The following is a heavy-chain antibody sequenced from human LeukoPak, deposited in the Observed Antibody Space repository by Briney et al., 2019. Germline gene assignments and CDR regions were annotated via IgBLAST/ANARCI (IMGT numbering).Heavy chain of an antibody. CDR2: INPSGGST. V-gene: IGHV1-46*01. D-gene: IGHD3-22*01. CDR1: GYTFTSYY. CDR3: ARQRRGYDSSGFDY. J-gene: IGHJ4*02. Sequence: GASVKVSCKASGYTFTSYYMHWVRQAPGQGLEWMGIINPSGGSTSYAQKFQGRVTMTRATSTSTVYMELSSLKASDTAMYYCARQRRGYDSSGFDYWGQGTLVSVSS.